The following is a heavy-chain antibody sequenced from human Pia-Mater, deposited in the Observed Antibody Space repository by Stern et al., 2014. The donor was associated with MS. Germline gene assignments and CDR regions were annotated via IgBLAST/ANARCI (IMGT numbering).Heavy chain of an antibody. Sequence: EVQLVESGGGLVQPGGSLRLSCAASGLTLSSYWMSWVRQAPGKGLEWVANIKQDGGEKDYVDSVKGRFTISRDNAKNSLFLQMNSLRAEDTAVYYCAADTRAMTVFYWGQGTLVTVSS. D-gene: IGHD2-21*02. CDR3: AADTRAMTVFY. CDR2: IKQDGGEK. CDR1: GLTLSSYW. V-gene: IGHV3-7*01. J-gene: IGHJ4*02.